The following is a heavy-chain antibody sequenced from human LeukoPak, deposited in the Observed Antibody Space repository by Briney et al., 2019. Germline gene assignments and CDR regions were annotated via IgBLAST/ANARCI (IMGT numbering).Heavy chain of an antibody. CDR3: AKEKGFGYSPLDY. CDR2: ISGRGDGT. D-gene: IGHD3-22*01. CDR1: GFTFSNYA. V-gene: IGHV3-23*01. J-gene: IGHJ4*02. Sequence: GGSLRLSCAASGFTFSNYAMTWVRQAPGKGLEWISTISGRGDGTYYTDSVKGRFTISRDNSKTTVYLQMNNLRAEDTALYYCAKEKGFGYSPLDYWGQGTLVTVSA.